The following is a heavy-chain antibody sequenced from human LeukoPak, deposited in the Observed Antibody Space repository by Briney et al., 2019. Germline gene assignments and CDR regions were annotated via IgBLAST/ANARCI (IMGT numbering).Heavy chain of an antibody. J-gene: IGHJ4*02. Sequence: SDTLSLPCTVSGRSISTYYWRWIRQPPGKGLEWFGYSFYSGSTYCNPSLKTGGTISVDTSKNQFPLMLSSVPAADTAVYYCARVGRGSFDYWGQGTLVTVSS. CDR1: GRSISTYY. CDR3: ARVGRGSFDY. CDR2: SFYSGST. V-gene: IGHV4-59*07.